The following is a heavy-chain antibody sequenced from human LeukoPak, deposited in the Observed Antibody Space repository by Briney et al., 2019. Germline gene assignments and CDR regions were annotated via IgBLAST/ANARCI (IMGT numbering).Heavy chain of an antibody. CDR2: ISYDGSNK. CDR1: GFTFSSYG. J-gene: IGHJ4*02. V-gene: IGHV3-30*18. D-gene: IGHD1-26*01. CDR3: AKDNVGATGN. Sequence: PGGSLRLSCAASGFTFSSYGMHWVRQAPGKGLEWVAVISYDGSNKYYADSVKGRFTISRDNSKNTLYLQMNSLRAEDTAVYYCAKDNVGATGNWGQGTLVTVSS.